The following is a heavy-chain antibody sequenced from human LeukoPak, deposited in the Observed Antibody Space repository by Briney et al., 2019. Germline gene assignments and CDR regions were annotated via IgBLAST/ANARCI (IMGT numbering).Heavy chain of an antibody. CDR2: ISYDGSNK. J-gene: IGHJ4*02. V-gene: IGHV3-30-3*01. Sequence: GGSLRLSCAASGFTFSNYAIHWVRQTPGKGLEWVAVISYDGSNKYYADSVKGRFTISRDNSKNTLYLQMNSQRAEDTAVYYCAKGGGQINFDYWGQGTLVTVSS. D-gene: IGHD3-16*01. CDR3: AKGGGQINFDY. CDR1: GFTFSNYA.